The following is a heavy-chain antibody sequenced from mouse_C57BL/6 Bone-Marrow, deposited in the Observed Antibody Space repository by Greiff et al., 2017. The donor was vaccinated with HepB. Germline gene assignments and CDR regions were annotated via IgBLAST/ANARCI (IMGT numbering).Heavy chain of an antibody. J-gene: IGHJ3*01. V-gene: IGHV3-6*01. CDR2: ISYDGSN. CDR1: GYSITSGYY. D-gene: IGHD1-1*01. CDR3: AREEYYYGSSLAY. Sequence: EVHLVESGPGLVKPSQSLSLTCSVTGYSITSGYYWNWIRQFPGNKLEWMGYISYDGSNNYNPSLKNRISITRDTSKNQFFLKLNSVTTEDTATYYCAREEYYYGSSLAYWGQGTLVTVSA.